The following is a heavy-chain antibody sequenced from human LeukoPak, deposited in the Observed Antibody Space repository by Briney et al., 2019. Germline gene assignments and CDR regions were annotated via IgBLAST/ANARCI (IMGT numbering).Heavy chain of an antibody. CDR3: ARDSSSYQMNKARPNWFDP. Sequence: PSETLSLTCTVSGGSISSSSYYWGWIRQPPGKGLEWIGTIYYSGSTYYNPSLKSRVTISVDTSKNQFSLKLSSVTAADTAVYYCARDSSSYQMNKARPNWFDPWGQGTLVTVSS. V-gene: IGHV4-39*07. D-gene: IGHD2-2*01. CDR2: IYYSGST. J-gene: IGHJ5*02. CDR1: GGSISSSSYY.